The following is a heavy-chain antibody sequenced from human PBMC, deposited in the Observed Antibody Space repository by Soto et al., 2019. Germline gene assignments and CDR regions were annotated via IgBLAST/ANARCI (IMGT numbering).Heavy chain of an antibody. CDR1: GISFSGYN. CDR2: ISSSGTYI. D-gene: IGHD6-13*01. V-gene: IGHV3-21*06. Sequence: QLVESGGGLVEPGGSLKLSCAAFGISFSGYNMNWVRQAPGKGLEWVSSISSSGTYIHYADSVKGRFTIYRDNAKNSLFLQMDSLRAEDTALYYCARDRPSRDSFYYGLDVWGQGTTVTVS. J-gene: IGHJ6*02. CDR3: ARDRPSRDSFYYGLDV.